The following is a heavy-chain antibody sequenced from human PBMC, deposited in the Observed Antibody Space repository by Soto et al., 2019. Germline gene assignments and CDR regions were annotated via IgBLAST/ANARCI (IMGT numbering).Heavy chain of an antibody. V-gene: IGHV1-18*01. Sequence: QVQLVQSGAEVKKPGASVKVSCKASGYTFTSYGISWVRQAPGQGLEWMGWMNAYNGNTNYAQELQGRVTMTTDTPTSTAYMELRNLRSDDTAVYYCARDMGARRSVDYWGQGTLVTVSS. D-gene: IGHD3-10*01. CDR3: ARDMGARRSVDY. CDR1: GYTFTSYG. CDR2: MNAYNGNT. J-gene: IGHJ4*02.